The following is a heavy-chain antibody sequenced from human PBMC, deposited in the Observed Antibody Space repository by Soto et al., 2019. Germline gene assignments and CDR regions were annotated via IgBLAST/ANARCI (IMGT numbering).Heavy chain of an antibody. J-gene: IGHJ6*02. V-gene: IGHV4-34*01. CDR3: ARGFWVTIFGVVIPNYYYYGMDV. CDR1: GGSFSGYY. Sequence: SETLSLTCAVYGGSFSGYYWSWIRQPPGKGLEWIGEINHSGSTNYNPSLKSRVTISVDTSENQFSLKLSSVTAADTAVYYCARGFWVTIFGVVIPNYYYYGMDVWRQGTTVTVSS. CDR2: INHSGST. D-gene: IGHD3-3*01.